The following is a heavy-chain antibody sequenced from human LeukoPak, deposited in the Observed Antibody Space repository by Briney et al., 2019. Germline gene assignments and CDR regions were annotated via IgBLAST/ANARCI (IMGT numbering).Heavy chain of an antibody. J-gene: IGHJ5*02. CDR1: GYTFTGYY. D-gene: IGHD3-10*01. V-gene: IGHV1-46*01. CDR2: INPSGGST. Sequence: GASVKVSCKASGYTFTGYYMHWVRQAPGQGLEWTGIINPSGGSTSYAQKFQGRVTMTRDTSTSTVYMELSSLRSEDTAVYYCARLVSERGVTHYNWFDPWGQGTLVTVSS. CDR3: ARLVSERGVTHYNWFDP.